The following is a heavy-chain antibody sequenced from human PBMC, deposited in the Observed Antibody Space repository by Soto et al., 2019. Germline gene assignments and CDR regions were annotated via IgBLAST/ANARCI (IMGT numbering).Heavy chain of an antibody. CDR1: GFTVSNNY. CDR3: ARARFGGLAAMFADC. CDR2: IYRGGST. J-gene: IGHJ4*02. Sequence: EVQLVESGGGLVQPGGSLRLSCAASGFTVSNNYMTWVRQAPGKGLEWVSVIYRGGSTYYADSVRGRFTISIDNSKNTLYLQMSSLRAEDTAVYYCARARFGGLAAMFADCWGQGTLVTVSS. D-gene: IGHD5-12*01. V-gene: IGHV3-66*01.